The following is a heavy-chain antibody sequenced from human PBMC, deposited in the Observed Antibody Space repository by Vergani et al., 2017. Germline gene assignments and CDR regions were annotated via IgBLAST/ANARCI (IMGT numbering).Heavy chain of an antibody. V-gene: IGHV1-18*01. Sequence: QAQLVQSGAEVKNSGASVMLSCKSSGHSFTNFGVIWVRQAPGQGLEWMGWINSKSGVTKYVDSLQRRVSMTRDTSTRTTYMELRSLSSDDTAVYYCARVDMLNGYYFLDSWVHGTPGKVSS. CDR1: GHSFTNFG. CDR3: ARVDMLNGYYFLDS. J-gene: IGHJ5*01. D-gene: IGHD3-9*01. CDR2: INSKSGVT.